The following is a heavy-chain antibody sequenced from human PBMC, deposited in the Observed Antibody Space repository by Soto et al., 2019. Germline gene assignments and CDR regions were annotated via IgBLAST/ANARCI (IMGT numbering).Heavy chain of an antibody. V-gene: IGHV3-23*01. CDR3: TKNYSFDS. CDR1: GFTFSNYA. Sequence: VQLLESGGGLVQPGGSLRLSCAASGFTFSNYAMSWVRQAPGKALEWVSGINTVGGNTNYADSVRGRFTMSRDDSKNTVFLPMNSLRAEDTAIYYCTKNYSFDSWGQGTLITVSS. J-gene: IGHJ4*02. CDR2: INTVGGNT.